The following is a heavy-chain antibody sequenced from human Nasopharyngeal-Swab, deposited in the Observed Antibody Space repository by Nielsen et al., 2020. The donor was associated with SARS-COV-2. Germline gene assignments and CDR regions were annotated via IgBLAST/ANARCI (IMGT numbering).Heavy chain of an antibody. J-gene: IGHJ6*03. D-gene: IGHD3-22*01. V-gene: IGHV3-49*04. CDR2: IRSKSYGETT. CDR3: TSQTYYYDSSETLYYYYMDV. CDR1: GFTFGNYS. Sequence: SLKIYCTGSGFTFGNYSLSWVRQAPGKGPELVGFIRSKSYGETTDYAASVRGRFTISRDEPKIIAYQQMNSLRTEDTAVYYCTSQTYYYDSSETLYYYYMDVWGKGTTVTVSS.